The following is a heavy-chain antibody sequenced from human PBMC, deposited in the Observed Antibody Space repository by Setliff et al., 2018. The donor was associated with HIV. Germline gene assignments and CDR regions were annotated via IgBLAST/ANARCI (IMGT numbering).Heavy chain of an antibody. CDR3: ARIGARIFNYYDDTSQTDY. D-gene: IGHD3-22*01. J-gene: IGHJ4*02. Sequence: ASVKVSCKASGYTFTSYGISWVRQAPGQGFEWMGWISAYNGNTNYAQKLQGRVTMTTDTSTSTAYMELRGLRSDDTALYYCARIGARIFNYYDDTSQTDYWGQGALVTVSS. V-gene: IGHV1-18*01. CDR2: ISAYNGNT. CDR1: GYTFTSYG.